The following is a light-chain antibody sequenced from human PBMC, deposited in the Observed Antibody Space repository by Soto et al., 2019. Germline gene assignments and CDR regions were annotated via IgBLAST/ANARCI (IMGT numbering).Light chain of an antibody. CDR2: DAS. V-gene: IGKV1-13*02. Sequence: AIQLTQAPSSLSASVGDRVTITCRASQGISSALAWYQQKPGKAPKLLIYDASSLESGVPSRFSGSGSGTDFTLTISSLQPEDFATYYCQQFNSYMYTFGQGTKLEIK. CDR1: QGISSA. CDR3: QQFNSYMYT. J-gene: IGKJ2*01.